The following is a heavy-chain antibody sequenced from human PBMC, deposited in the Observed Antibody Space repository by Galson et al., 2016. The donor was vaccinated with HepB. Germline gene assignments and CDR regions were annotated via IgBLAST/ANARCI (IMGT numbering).Heavy chain of an antibody. Sequence: SVKVSCKASGYTFLNYGISWVRQAPGQGLEWMGWISGYNGNTNYAQNLQGRITMTIEPSTNTAYMELRSLASDDTAVYFCARGSKTAGVNWGQGTLVTVSS. CDR3: ARGSKTAGVN. V-gene: IGHV1-18*01. D-gene: IGHD6-19*01. J-gene: IGHJ1*01. CDR2: ISGYNGNT. CDR1: GYTFLNYG.